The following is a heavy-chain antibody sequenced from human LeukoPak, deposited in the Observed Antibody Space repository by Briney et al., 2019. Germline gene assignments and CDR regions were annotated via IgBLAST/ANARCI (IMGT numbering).Heavy chain of an antibody. CDR2: ISAYNGNT. Sequence: GASVKVSCKASGYTFTSYGISWVRQAPGQGLEWMGWISAYNGNTNYAQKLQGRVTMTRNTSISTAYMELSSLRSEDTAVYYCARENRDSSSWYVWGQGTLVTVSS. CDR1: GYTFTSYG. CDR3: ARENRDSSSWYV. D-gene: IGHD6-13*01. J-gene: IGHJ4*02. V-gene: IGHV1-18*01.